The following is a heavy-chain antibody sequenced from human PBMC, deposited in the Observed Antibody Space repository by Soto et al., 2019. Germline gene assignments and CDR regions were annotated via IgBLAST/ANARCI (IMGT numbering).Heavy chain of an antibody. D-gene: IGHD2-21*02. CDR1: GGTFSSYA. CDR2: IIPIFGTA. J-gene: IGHJ6*02. Sequence: ASVKVSCKASGGTFSSYAISWVRQARGQGLEWMGGIIPIFGTANYAQKFQGRVTITADESTSTAYMELSSLRSEDTAVYYCARAYCGGDCYLKLNYYYGMDVWGQGTTVTVSS. CDR3: ARAYCGGDCYLKLNYYYGMDV. V-gene: IGHV1-69*13.